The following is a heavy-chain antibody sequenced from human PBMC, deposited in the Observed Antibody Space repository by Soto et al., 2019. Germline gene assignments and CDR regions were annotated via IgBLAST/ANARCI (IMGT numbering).Heavy chain of an antibody. CDR2: ISGSGGST. CDR3: AKDLECSSTSCYVYYDRPRDY. CDR1: GFTFSSYA. D-gene: IGHD2-2*01. J-gene: IGHJ4*02. V-gene: IGHV3-23*01. Sequence: GGSLRLSCAASGFTFSSYAMSWVRQAPGKGLEWVSAISGSGGSTYYADSVKGRFTISRDNSKNTLYLQMNSLRAEDTAVYYCAKDLECSSTSCYVYYDRPRDYWGQGTLVTVSS.